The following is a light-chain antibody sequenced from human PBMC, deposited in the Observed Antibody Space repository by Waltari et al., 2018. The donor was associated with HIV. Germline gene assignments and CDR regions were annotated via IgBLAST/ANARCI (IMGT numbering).Light chain of an antibody. CDR3: SAWDNSLSAWV. Sequence: QAGLTQPPSVSKGLRQTATLTCTGNSNNVGYQGAAWLQQHQGHPPKLLSYRNNNRPSGISERLSASRSGNTASLTITGLQPEDEADYYCSAWDNSLSAWVFGGGTKLTVL. J-gene: IGLJ3*02. CDR2: RNN. V-gene: IGLV10-54*01. CDR1: SNNVGYQG.